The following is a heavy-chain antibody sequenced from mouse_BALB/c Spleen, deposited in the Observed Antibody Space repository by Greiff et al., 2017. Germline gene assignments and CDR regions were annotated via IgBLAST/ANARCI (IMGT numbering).Heavy chain of an antibody. V-gene: IGHV1-18*01. D-gene: IGHD2-14*01. J-gene: IGHJ3*01. Sequence: VHVKQSGPELVKPGASVKISCKTSGYTFTEYTMHWVKQSHGKSLEWIGGINPNNGGTSYNQKFKGKATLTVDKSSSTAYMELRSLTSEDSAVYYCASGADYRYEFAYWGQGTLVTVSA. CDR2: INPNNGGT. CDR1: GYTFTEYT. CDR3: ASGADYRYEFAY.